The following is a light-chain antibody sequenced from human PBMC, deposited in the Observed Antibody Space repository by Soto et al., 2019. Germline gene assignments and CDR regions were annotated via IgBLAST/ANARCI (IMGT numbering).Light chain of an antibody. CDR1: QTVLYSSTNENY. V-gene: IGKV4-1*01. J-gene: IGKJ4*01. Sequence: DIVMTQSPDSLAVSLGERATINCKSSQTVLYSSTNENYLAWYQHKPVQPPTLLIKWGSARESGVPDRFSGSGSGKDFTLTISILHAEDVAVYYCQQYYSTLTFGGGTKVEIK. CDR3: QQYYSTLT. CDR2: WGS.